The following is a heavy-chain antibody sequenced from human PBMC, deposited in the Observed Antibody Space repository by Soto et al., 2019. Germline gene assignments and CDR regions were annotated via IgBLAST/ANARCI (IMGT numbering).Heavy chain of an antibody. V-gene: IGHV1-8*01. CDR2: MSPKTGNT. Sequence: QVQLVQSGAEVKKPGASVKVSCKASGYTFTTYDSNWVRQATGQGLEWIGWMSPKTGNTGYAQNFQGRVTMTRNPSISTAYMELSSLTSEDTAVYYCARGPPNWGFDLWGQGTLVHGSS. CDR3: ARGPPNWGFDL. J-gene: IGHJ4*02. CDR1: GYTFTTYD. D-gene: IGHD7-27*01.